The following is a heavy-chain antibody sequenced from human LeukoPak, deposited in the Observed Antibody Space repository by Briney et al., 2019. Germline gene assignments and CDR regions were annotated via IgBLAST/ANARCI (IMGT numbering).Heavy chain of an antibody. CDR3: VRRGGPGDY. CDR1: GFTFSSYA. CDR2: IKEDGTEK. D-gene: IGHD4-23*01. Sequence: GGSLRLSCAASGFTFSSYAIHWVRQAPGKGLGWVAYIKEDGTEKYYVDSVKGRFTTSRDNAKNLMYLQMNSLRAEDSAVYYCVRRGGPGDYWGQGTLVTVSS. J-gene: IGHJ4*02. V-gene: IGHV3-7*03.